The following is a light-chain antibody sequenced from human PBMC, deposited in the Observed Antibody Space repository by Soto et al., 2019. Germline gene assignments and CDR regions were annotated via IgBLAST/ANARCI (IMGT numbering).Light chain of an antibody. CDR1: SSDVGGYNY. CDR3: SSYTSSSTLDV. CDR2: DVS. V-gene: IGLV2-14*01. J-gene: IGLJ1*01. Sequence: QSALTQPASVSGSPGQSITISCTGTSSDVGGYNYVSWYQQHPGKAPKLMIYDVSNRPSGVSNRFSGSKSGNTASLTIYGLQAEDEDDYYCSSYTSSSTLDVFGTGTKLTVL.